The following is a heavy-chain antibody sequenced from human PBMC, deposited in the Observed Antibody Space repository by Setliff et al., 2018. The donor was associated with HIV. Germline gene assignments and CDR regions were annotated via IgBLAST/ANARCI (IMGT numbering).Heavy chain of an antibody. V-gene: IGHV4-39*01. J-gene: IGHJ6*02. Sequence: PSETLSLTCTVSGGSISSTIYHWVWIRQPPGKGLEWIGNIHSSGITYYKPSLKSRLTISLDTSKNQFSLKLSSVTAADTAVYYCATHASTVQDAMDVWGQGTMVTVSS. CDR2: IHSSGIT. D-gene: IGHD4-4*01. CDR3: ATHASTVQDAMDV. CDR1: GGSISSTIYH.